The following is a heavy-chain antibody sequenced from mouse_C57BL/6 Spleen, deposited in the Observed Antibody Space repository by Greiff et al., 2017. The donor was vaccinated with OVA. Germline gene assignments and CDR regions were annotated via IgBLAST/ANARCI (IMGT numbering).Heavy chain of an antibody. CDR1: GFNIKDDY. J-gene: IGHJ3*01. CDR2: IVPENGDT. Sequence: VQLQQSGAELVRPGASVKLSCAASGFNIKDDYMHWVKQRPEQGLEWIGWIVPENGDTEYASKFQGKATITADTSSNTAYLQLSSLTSEDTAVYYCTTNSNYLAWFAYWGQGTLVTVSA. D-gene: IGHD2-5*01. V-gene: IGHV14-4*01. CDR3: TTNSNYLAWFAY.